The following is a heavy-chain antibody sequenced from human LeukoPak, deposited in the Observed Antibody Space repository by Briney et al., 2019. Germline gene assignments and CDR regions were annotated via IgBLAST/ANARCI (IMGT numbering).Heavy chain of an antibody. CDR1: GASISFYY. CDR2: IYYSGST. D-gene: IGHD6-13*01. V-gene: IGHV4-59*01. J-gene: IGHJ3*02. CDR3: ALDSSGWSDDSFDI. Sequence: PSETLSLTCTVSGASISFYYWSWIRQPPGKGLEWIGYIYYSGSTKYNPPLKSRVTMSIDTSKNQFSLNLKSVTAADTAVYYCALDSSGWSDDSFDIWGHGTMVTVSS.